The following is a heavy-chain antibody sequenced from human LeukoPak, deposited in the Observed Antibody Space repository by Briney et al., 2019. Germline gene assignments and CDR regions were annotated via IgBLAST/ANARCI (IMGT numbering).Heavy chain of an antibody. CDR2: IDTSGST. D-gene: IGHD3-10*01. Sequence: PSETLSLTCTVSGGSISSGSYYWSWIRQPAGKGLEWIGRIDTSGSTNYNPSLKSRVTISVDTSKNQFSLKLSSVTAADTAVYYCARDLGASYYGSGTHDAFDVWGQGTRVTVSS. J-gene: IGHJ3*01. CDR1: GGSISSGSYY. V-gene: IGHV4-61*02. CDR3: ARDLGASYYGSGTHDAFDV.